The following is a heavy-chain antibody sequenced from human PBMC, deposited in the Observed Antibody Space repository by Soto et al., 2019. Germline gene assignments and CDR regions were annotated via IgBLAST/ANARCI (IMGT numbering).Heavy chain of an antibody. Sequence: QLQLQESGPGLVKPSETLSLTCTVSGGSISSSSYYWGWIRQPPGKGLEWLGSIYYSGSTYYNPSLKSRVTISVDTSKNQFSLKLSSVTAADTAVYYCARHGDLRGYFDYWGQGTLVTVSS. CDR3: ARHGDLRGYFDY. V-gene: IGHV4-39*01. J-gene: IGHJ4*02. D-gene: IGHD3-3*01. CDR1: GGSISSSSYY. CDR2: IYYSGST.